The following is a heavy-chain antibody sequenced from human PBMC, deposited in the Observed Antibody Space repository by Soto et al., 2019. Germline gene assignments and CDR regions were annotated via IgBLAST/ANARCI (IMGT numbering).Heavy chain of an antibody. CDR3: AREYYYNMDV. CDR2: IDSRTKYT. V-gene: IGHV3-11*05. J-gene: IGHJ6*02. CDR1: GFTFRDYY. Sequence: QVQLVESGGGLVRPGGSLRLSCEASGFTFRDYYMTWFRQAPGKGLEWLSYIDSRTKYTNYADSVKGRFTISSDNAKNSLYLQMNSLRADDTSVYYCAREYYYNMDVWGQGTMVTVSS.